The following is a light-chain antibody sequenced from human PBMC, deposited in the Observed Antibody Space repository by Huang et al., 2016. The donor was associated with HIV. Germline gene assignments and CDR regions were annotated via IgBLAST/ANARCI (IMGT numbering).Light chain of an antibody. CDR3: QQYNSYPWT. J-gene: IGKJ1*01. Sequence: DIQMTQSPSTLSTSVGDRVTITCRASQSISSWLAWYQQKPGKAPKLRIYDASNLESGVPSRFSGSGSGTEFTLTISSLQPDNFATYYCQQYNSYPWTFGQGTKVEIK. V-gene: IGKV1-5*01. CDR2: DAS. CDR1: QSISSW.